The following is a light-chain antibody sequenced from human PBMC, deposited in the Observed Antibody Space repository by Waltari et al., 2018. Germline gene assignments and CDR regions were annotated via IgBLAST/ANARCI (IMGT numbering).Light chain of an antibody. J-gene: IGLJ1*01. CDR2: DVS. CDR1: SSDVGGYNY. V-gene: IGLV2-14*03. Sequence: QSALTQPASVSGSPGQSLTISCTGTSSDVGGYNYVSWYQQHPGKAPKLMIYDVSNQPSGVSSRFSGSKSDNTASLTISGLQAEDEADYYCSSYTSISTPYVFGTGTKVTVL. CDR3: SSYTSISTPYV.